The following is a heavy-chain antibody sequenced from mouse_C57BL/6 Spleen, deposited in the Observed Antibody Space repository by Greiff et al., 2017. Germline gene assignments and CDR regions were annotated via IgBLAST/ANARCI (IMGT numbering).Heavy chain of an antibody. CDR1: GFNIKDDY. CDR3: TTSMVTTPY. Sequence: VQLQQSGAELVRPGASVKLSCTASGFNIKDDYMHWVKQRPEQGLEWIGWIDPENGDTEYASKFQGKATITADTSSNTAYLQLSSLTSEDTAVYYCTTSMVTTPYWGQGTLVTVSA. D-gene: IGHD2-2*01. CDR2: IDPENGDT. J-gene: IGHJ3*01. V-gene: IGHV14-4*01.